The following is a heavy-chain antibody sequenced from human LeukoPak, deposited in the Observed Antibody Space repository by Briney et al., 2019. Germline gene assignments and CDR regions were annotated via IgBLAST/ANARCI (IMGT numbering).Heavy chain of an antibody. CDR1: GGTFSSYA. J-gene: IGHJ3*02. CDR3: ARGKEVTMIPRSAFDI. D-gene: IGHD3-22*01. CDR2: IIPIFGTA. Sequence: ASVKVSCKASGGTFSSYAISWVRQAPGQGLEWMGGIIPIFGTANYAQKFQGRVTITTDESTSTAYMELSSLRSEDTAVYYCARGKEVTMIPRSAFDIWGQGTMVTVSS. V-gene: IGHV1-69*05.